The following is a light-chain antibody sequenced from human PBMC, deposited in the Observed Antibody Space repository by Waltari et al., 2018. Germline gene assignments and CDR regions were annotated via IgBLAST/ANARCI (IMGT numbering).Light chain of an antibody. CDR3: QQSYSTPYT. CDR2: AAS. CDR1: QSISSY. Sequence: DIQMTQSPSSLSASVGDRVTITCRESQSISSYLNWYQQKPGKAPKLLIYAASSLQSEVPSRFSGSGSGTDFTLTISSLQPEDFATYYCQQSYSTPYTFGQGTKLEIK. V-gene: IGKV1-39*01. J-gene: IGKJ2*01.